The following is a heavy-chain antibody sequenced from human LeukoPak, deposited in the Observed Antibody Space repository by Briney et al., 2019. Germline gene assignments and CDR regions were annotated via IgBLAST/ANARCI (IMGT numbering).Heavy chain of an antibody. D-gene: IGHD4-11*01. Sequence: SETLSLTCTVSGGSISSHYWSWIRQPPGKGLEWIGYIYYSGSTNYNPSLKSRVTISVDTSKNQFSLKLSSVTAADTAVYYCARGMYSNYFDYWGQGTLVTVSS. J-gene: IGHJ4*02. CDR1: GGSISSHY. V-gene: IGHV4-59*11. CDR3: ARGMYSNYFDY. CDR2: IYYSGST.